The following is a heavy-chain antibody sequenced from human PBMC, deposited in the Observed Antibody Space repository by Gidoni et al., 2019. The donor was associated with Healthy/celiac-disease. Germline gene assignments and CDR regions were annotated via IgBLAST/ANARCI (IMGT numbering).Heavy chain of an antibody. CDR3: ARGRSGDGYNDNYYYYMDV. CDR2: IWYDGSKK. D-gene: IGHD5-12*01. J-gene: IGHJ6*03. CDR1: GFTFRSYG. Sequence: QVQLVESGGGVVQPGRSLRLSCAAPGFTFRSYGMHWARPAPGKGLGWVAVIWYDGSKKYDADSVKGRFTISRVNSKKTLYVQMNSLRAEDTAVYFCARGRSGDGYNDNYYYYMDVWSKGTTVTVSS. V-gene: IGHV3-33*01.